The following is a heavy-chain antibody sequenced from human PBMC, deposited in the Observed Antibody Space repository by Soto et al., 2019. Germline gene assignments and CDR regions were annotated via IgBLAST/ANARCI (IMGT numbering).Heavy chain of an antibody. Sequence: SGGSLRLSCAASGFTFSSYAMSWVRQAPGKGLEWVSAISGSGGSTYYADSVKGRFTISRDNSKNTLYLQMNSLRAEDTAVYYCAKDSRIVVVPAAISRRLKVAGMDVWGQGTTVTVSS. J-gene: IGHJ6*02. CDR2: ISGSGGST. V-gene: IGHV3-23*01. CDR1: GFTFSSYA. D-gene: IGHD2-2*02. CDR3: AKDSRIVVVPAAISRRLKVAGMDV.